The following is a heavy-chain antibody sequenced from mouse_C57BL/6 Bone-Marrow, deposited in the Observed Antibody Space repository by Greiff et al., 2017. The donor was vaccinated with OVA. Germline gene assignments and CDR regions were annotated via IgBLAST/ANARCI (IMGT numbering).Heavy chain of an antibody. J-gene: IGHJ3*01. D-gene: IGHD2-2*01. Sequence: VQLQQSGAELMKPGASVKLSCKASGYTFTGYWIAWVKQRPGHGLEWIGEILPGSGRTNYNEKFKGQATFPVATSSNTAYMQLSSLTAEDSAIYYCAIDGYALAYWGQGTLVTVSA. CDR3: AIDGYALAY. CDR2: ILPGSGRT. V-gene: IGHV1-9*01. CDR1: GYTFTGYW.